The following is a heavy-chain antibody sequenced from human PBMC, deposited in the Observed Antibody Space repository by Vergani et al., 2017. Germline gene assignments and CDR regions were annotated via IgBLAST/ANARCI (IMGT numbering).Heavy chain of an antibody. V-gene: IGHV4-34*01. CDR1: GGSFSGYY. CDR3: ARKHCGSTSCYSAGYYYYMDV. CDR2: INHSGST. J-gene: IGHJ6*03. D-gene: IGHD2-2*01. Sequence: QVQLQQWGAGLLKPSETLSLTCAVYGGSFSGYYWSWIRQPPGKGLEWIGEINHSGSTNYNPSLKSRVTISVDTSKNQFSLKLSSVTAADTAVYYCARKHCGSTSCYSAGYYYYMDVWGKGTTVTVSS.